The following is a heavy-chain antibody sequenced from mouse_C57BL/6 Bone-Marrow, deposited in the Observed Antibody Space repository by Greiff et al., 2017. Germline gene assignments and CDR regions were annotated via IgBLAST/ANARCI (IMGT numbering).Heavy chain of an antibody. CDR2: IDPEDGET. CDR1: GFNINDYY. D-gene: IGHD2-4*01. CDR3: AFYDYFYFDY. V-gene: IGHV14-2*01. J-gene: IGHJ2*01. Sequence: VQLKQSGAELVKPGASVKLSCTASGFNINDYYMHWVKQRPEQGLEWIGWIDPEDGETKYAPTFQGKATITADTSSNTAYLQLSSLTSEDTTVYYCAFYDYFYFDYWGQGTTLTVSS.